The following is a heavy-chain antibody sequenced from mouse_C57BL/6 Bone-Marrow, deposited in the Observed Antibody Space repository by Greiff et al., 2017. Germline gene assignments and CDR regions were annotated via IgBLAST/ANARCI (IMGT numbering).Heavy chain of an antibody. CDR2: ISSGSSTI. Sequence: VQLQESGGGLVKPGGSLKLSCAASGFTFSDYGMHWVRQAPEKGLEWVAYISSGSSTIYYADTVKGRFTISRDNAKNTLFLQMTSLRSEDTVMYYGARNFPRYYSYAMDYWGQGTSVTVSS. J-gene: IGHJ4*01. CDR1: GFTFSDYG. CDR3: ARNFPRYYSYAMDY. D-gene: IGHD2-3*01. V-gene: IGHV5-17*01.